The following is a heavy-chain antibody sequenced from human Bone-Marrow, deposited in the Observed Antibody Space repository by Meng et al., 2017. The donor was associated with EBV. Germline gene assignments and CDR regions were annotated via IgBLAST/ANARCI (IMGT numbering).Heavy chain of an antibody. CDR3: AKGGGWFGALSPSWFDL. V-gene: IGHV1-8*01. CDR2: MNPTSGHA. Sequence: QVQLVQSGAELKKPGASVKVSCKASGYTFPSYDINWLRQATGQGLEWMGGMNPTSGHAGFEQKFQGRVTMTRTTSMSTAYMGLGSLGSEDTAVYYCAKGGGWFGALSPSWFDLWGQGTLVTVSS. D-gene: IGHD3-10*01. J-gene: IGHJ5*02. CDR1: GYTFPSYD.